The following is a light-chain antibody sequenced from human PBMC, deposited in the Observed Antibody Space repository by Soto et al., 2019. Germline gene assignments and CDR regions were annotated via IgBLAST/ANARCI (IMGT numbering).Light chain of an antibody. CDR1: QSVSSN. CDR2: GAS. Sequence: EIVMTQSPATLSVSPGERATLSCRASQSVSSNVAWYQQKPGQAPRLLIYGASTRATGIPARFSGSGSGTEFTLTISSLQSEDFAVYYCQQYNNRRTFGQGTKVEIK. CDR3: QQYNNRRT. J-gene: IGKJ1*01. V-gene: IGKV3D-15*01.